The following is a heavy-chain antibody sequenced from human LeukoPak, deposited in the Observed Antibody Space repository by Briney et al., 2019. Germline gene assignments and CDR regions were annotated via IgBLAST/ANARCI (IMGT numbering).Heavy chain of an antibody. Sequence: PSETLSLTCTISGASTRHNWSWIRQPPGKGLEWIGDIYYGGYTKYSPTLNSRVTISVDGSKNQFSLKMASVTAADTAVYYCASLDGGYSEAVGHWGQGTLVTVSS. D-gene: IGHD4-23*01. CDR3: ASLDGGYSEAVGH. V-gene: IGHV4-59*11. CDR1: GASTRHN. J-gene: IGHJ4*02. CDR2: IYYGGYT.